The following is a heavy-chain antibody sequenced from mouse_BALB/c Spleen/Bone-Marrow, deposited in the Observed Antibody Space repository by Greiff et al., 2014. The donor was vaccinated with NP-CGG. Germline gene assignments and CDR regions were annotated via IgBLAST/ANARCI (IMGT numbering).Heavy chain of an antibody. CDR2: INPSSDYT. Sequence: QVQLQQSGAELARPGASVKMSCKASGYTFTSYTIHWVKQRPGQGLEWIGYINPSSDYTNYNQKFKDKATLTADKSSSTAYVQLSSLTSEDSAVYYCAREGLRAWFVYSRQASPIPVPA. V-gene: IGHV1-4*01. CDR1: GYTFTSYT. CDR3: AREGLRAWFVY. J-gene: IGHJ3*01. D-gene: IGHD2-4*01.